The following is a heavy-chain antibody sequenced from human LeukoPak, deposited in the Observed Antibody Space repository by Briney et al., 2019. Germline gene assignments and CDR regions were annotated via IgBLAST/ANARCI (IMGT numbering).Heavy chain of an antibody. Sequence: SETLSLTCAVYVGSFSGYYWSWIRQPPGKGLEWIGEINHSGSTNYNPSLKSRVTISVDTSKNQFSLKLSSVTAADTAVYYCARGSPITQLVQGYYYYGMDVWGQGTTVTVSS. CDR3: ARGSPITQLVQGYYYYGMDV. CDR2: INHSGST. CDR1: VGSFSGYY. D-gene: IGHD6-13*01. V-gene: IGHV4-34*01. J-gene: IGHJ6*02.